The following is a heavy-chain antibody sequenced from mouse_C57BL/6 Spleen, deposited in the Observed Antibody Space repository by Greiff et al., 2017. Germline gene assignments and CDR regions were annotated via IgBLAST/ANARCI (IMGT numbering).Heavy chain of an antibody. CDR2: ISSGGDYT. CDR3: ARDASGGYSDY. Sequence: EVKLMESGEGLVKPGGSLKLSCAASGFTFSSYAMSWVRQTPEKRLEWVAYISSGGDYTYYADTVKGRFTISRDNTRNTLYLQMSSLKSEDAAMYYCARDASGGYSDYWGQGTTLTVSA. V-gene: IGHV5S21*01. D-gene: IGHD2-12*01. J-gene: IGHJ2*01. CDR1: GFTFSSYA.